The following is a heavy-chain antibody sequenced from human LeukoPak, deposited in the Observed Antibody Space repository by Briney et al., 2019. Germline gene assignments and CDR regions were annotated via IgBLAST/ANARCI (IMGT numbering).Heavy chain of an antibody. CDR3: ARAFGSYSGSWHFDY. Sequence: SETLSLTCTVSGRSISSYYWSWIRQPPGKGLEWIGYIYYSGSTNYNPSLKSRVTISVDTSKNQFSLKLSSVTAADTAVYYCARAFGSYSGSWHFDYWGQGTLVTVSS. D-gene: IGHD6-13*01. V-gene: IGHV4-59*01. CDR2: IYYSGST. CDR1: GRSISSYY. J-gene: IGHJ4*02.